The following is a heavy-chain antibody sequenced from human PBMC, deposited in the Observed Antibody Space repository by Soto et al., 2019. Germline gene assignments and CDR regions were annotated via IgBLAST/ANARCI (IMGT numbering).Heavy chain of an antibody. Sequence: KSSETLSLTCTVSGGSISSYYWSWIRQPPGKGLEWIGYIYYSGSTNYNPSLKSRVTISVDTSKNQFSLKLSSVTAADTAVYYCARVGYCSSTSCPGAVWYYYGMDVWGQGTTVTVSS. D-gene: IGHD2-2*01. CDR3: ARVGYCSSTSCPGAVWYYYGMDV. V-gene: IGHV4-59*01. CDR2: IYYSGST. J-gene: IGHJ6*02. CDR1: GGSISSYY.